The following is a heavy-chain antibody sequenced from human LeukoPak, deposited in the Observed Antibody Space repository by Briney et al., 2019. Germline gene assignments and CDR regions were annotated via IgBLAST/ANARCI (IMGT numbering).Heavy chain of an antibody. J-gene: IGHJ3*02. D-gene: IGHD6-19*01. V-gene: IGHV3-11*06. CDR1: GFTFNDYY. CDR2: LSSRRNYK. CDR3: ARDQGLRASGWYFDLAFDT. Sequence: GVSVRLLCAACGFTFNDYYMMWVRQAPGKGLEWVLDLSSRRNYKIYADSVKRRFTIYRDNAKNSLYLQIDRRRAGDTAVYYCARDQGLRASGWYFDLAFDTWGERTMVTVSS.